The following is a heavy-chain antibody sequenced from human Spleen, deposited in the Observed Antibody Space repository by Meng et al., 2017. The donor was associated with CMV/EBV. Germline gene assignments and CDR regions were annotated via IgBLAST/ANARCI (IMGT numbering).Heavy chain of an antibody. CDR1: GFTFSDYY. V-gene: IGHV3-11*04. CDR2: ISGSGSVI. CDR3: AKGGSWFYGMDV. Sequence: GESLKISCVASGFTFSDYYMSWIRQAPGKGLEWVSYISGSGSVIYYANSVKGRFTISRDNAKNTLYLQMNSLRAEDTAVYYCAKGGSWFYGMDVWGQGTAVTVSS. J-gene: IGHJ6*02. D-gene: IGHD6-13*01.